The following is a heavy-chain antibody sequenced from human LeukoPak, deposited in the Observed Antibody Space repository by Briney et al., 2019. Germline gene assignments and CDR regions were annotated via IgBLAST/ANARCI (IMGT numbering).Heavy chain of an antibody. D-gene: IGHD4-23*01. J-gene: IGHJ3*02. V-gene: IGHV4-39*07. Sequence: PSETLSLTCTVSGGSISSSSYYWGWIRQPPGKGLEWTGSIYYSGSTHYNPSLKSRVTISVDTSKKQFSLKLSSVTAADTAVYYCARVRWFPRAFDIWGQGTMVTVSS. CDR2: IYYSGST. CDR1: GGSISSSSYY. CDR3: ARVRWFPRAFDI.